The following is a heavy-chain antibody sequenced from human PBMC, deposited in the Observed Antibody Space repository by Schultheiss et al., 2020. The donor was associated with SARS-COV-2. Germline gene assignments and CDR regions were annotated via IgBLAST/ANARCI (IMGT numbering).Heavy chain of an antibody. Sequence: SETLSLTCTVSGGSISSYYWSWIRQPPGKGLEWIGYIYYSGSTYYNPSLKSRVTISVDTSKNQFSLKLSSVTAADTAVYYCARSGGQWLVPGWFDPWGQGTLVTVSS. CDR2: IYYSGST. D-gene: IGHD6-19*01. J-gene: IGHJ5*02. CDR3: ARSGGQWLVPGWFDP. V-gene: IGHV4-59*12. CDR1: GGSISSYY.